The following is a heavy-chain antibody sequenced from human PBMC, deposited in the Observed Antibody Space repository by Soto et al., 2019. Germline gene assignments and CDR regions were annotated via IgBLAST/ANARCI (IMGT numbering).Heavy chain of an antibody. J-gene: IGHJ6*02. CDR1: GGTFSSYA. CDR2: IISIFGTA. CDR3: ARAPRGYSGYGATYYYYGMDV. D-gene: IGHD5-12*01. V-gene: IGHV1-69*13. Sequence: ASVKVSCKASGGTFSSYAISWVRQAPGQGLEWMGGIISIFGTANYVQKFQGRVRITPDESTTTAYMELSSLSSEDTAVYYCARAPRGYSGYGATYYYYGMDVGGQGATVTVAS.